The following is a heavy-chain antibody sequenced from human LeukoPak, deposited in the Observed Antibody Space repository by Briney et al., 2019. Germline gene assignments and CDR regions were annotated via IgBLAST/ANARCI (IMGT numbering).Heavy chain of an antibody. J-gene: IGHJ4*02. D-gene: IGHD2-2*01. CDR1: GGSISSHY. CDR2: IYYSGST. CDR3: ARVLDLVSSHFDY. Sequence: SEILSLTCTVSGGSISSHYWSWIRQPPGKGLEWVGYIYYSGSTNHNPSLKSRVTISVDTSKNQFSLKLSSVTAADTAVYYCARVLDLVSSHFDYWGQGTLVTVSS. V-gene: IGHV4-59*11.